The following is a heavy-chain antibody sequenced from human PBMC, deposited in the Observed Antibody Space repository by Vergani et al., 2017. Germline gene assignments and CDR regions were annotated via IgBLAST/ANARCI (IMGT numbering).Heavy chain of an antibody. D-gene: IGHD2-2*01. CDR3: ALAESSTSCINSVWITPETGSWFDP. J-gene: IGHJ5*02. CDR2: ITPFNGNT. CDR1: GYTFTYRY. Sequence: QMQLVQSGAEVKKTGSSVKVSCKASGYTFTYRYLHWVRQAPGQALEWMGWITPFNGNTNYAQKFQDRVTITRDRSMSTAYMELSSLRSEDTAMYYCALAESSTSCINSVWITPETGSWFDPWGQGTLVTVSS. V-gene: IGHV1-45*02.